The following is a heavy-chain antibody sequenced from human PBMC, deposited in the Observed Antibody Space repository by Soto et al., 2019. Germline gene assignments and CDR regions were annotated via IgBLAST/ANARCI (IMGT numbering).Heavy chain of an antibody. D-gene: IGHD3-10*01. CDR1: GFIFSRYS. CDR3: ARAVRSGSYPHYYYGMDV. V-gene: IGHV3-21*01. J-gene: IGHJ6*02. CDR2: IGTSGSCI. Sequence: GGSLRLSCAVSGFIFSRYSMNWVRQAPGKGLEWVSSIGTSGSCICDADSVKGRFTISRDNAKDTLYLQMNSLRAEDTAVYYCARAVRSGSYPHYYYGMDVWGQGTTVTVSS.